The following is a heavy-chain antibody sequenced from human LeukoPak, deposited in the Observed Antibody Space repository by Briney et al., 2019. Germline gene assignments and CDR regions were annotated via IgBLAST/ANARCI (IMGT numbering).Heavy chain of an antibody. V-gene: IGHV3-13*01. CDR3: ARKNYGDYGSRFFDL. D-gene: IGHD4-17*01. CDR1: GFTFSSYD. Sequence: GGSLRLSCAASGFTFSSYDMHWVRQATGKGLEWVSGIGTADDTYYPGSVKGRFTISRENAKNSLYLQMNNLRAGDTAVYFCARKNYGDYGSRFFDLWGRGTLVTVFS. CDR2: IGTADDT. J-gene: IGHJ2*01.